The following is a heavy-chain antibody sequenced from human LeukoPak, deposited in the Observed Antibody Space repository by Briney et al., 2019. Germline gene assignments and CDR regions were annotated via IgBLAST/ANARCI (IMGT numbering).Heavy chain of an antibody. V-gene: IGHV4-39*07. CDR1: GGSISSSSYY. Sequence: PSETLSLTCTVSGGSISSSSYYWGWIRQPPGKGLEWIGSIYYSGSTYYNPSLKSRVTISVDTSKNQFSLKLTSITAADTAVYYCARVRGGTYNHYFDYWGQGTLVTVSS. CDR2: IYYSGST. CDR3: ARVRGGTYNHYFDY. D-gene: IGHD5-24*01. J-gene: IGHJ4*02.